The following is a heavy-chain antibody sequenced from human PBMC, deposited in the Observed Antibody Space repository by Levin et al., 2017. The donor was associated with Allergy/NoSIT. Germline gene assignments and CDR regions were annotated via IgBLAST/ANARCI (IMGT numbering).Heavy chain of an antibody. V-gene: IGHV3-21*01. CDR2: ISSSSSYI. J-gene: IGHJ4*02. D-gene: IGHD2-15*01. CDR1: GFTFSSFS. Sequence: GGSLRLSCAASGFTFSSFSINWVRQAPGKGLEWVSSISSSSSYIFYADSVKGRFTISRDNAKNSLYLQMNSLRAEDTAVYYCARDDPPALYCSGGSCYPTFDYWGQGTLVTVSS. CDR3: ARDDPPALYCSGGSCYPTFDY.